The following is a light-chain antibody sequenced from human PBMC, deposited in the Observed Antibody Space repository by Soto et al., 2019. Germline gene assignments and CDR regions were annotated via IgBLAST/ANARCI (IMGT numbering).Light chain of an antibody. CDR1: QTISSW. J-gene: IGKJ1*01. CDR2: KAS. CDR3: QHYNSYSEA. Sequence: DIQMTQSPCTVSGSVGDRVTSTCRASQTISSWLAWYQQKPGKAPKLLIYKASTLKSGVPSRFSGSGSGTEFTLTISSLQPDDFATYYCQHYNSYSEAFGQGTKVDIK. V-gene: IGKV1-5*03.